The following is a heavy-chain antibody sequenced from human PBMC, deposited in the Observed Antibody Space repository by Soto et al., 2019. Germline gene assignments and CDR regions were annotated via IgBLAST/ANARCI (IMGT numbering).Heavy chain of an antibody. CDR2: IYYSGST. CDR1: GGSISSGGYY. Sequence: SETLSLTCTVSGGSISSGGYYWSWIRQHPGKGLEWIGYIYYSGSTYYNPSLKSRVTISVDTSKNQFSLKLSSVTAADTAVYYCARSLGSGTPALLNWFDPWGQGTLVTVSS. CDR3: ARSLGSGTPALLNWFDP. D-gene: IGHD3-10*01. V-gene: IGHV4-31*03. J-gene: IGHJ5*02.